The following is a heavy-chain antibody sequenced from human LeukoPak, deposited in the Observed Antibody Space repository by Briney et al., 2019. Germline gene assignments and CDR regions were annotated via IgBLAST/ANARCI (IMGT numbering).Heavy chain of an antibody. CDR3: AKGTPQWELLRGDY. CDR2: ISGSGGST. J-gene: IGHJ4*02. D-gene: IGHD1-26*01. Sequence: GGSLRLSCAASGFTFSRFAMSWVRQAPGKGLEWVSAISGSGGSTYYADSVKGRFTISRDNSKNTLYLQMNSLRAEDTAVYYYAKGTPQWELLRGDYWGQGTLVTVSS. CDR1: GFTFSRFA. V-gene: IGHV3-23*01.